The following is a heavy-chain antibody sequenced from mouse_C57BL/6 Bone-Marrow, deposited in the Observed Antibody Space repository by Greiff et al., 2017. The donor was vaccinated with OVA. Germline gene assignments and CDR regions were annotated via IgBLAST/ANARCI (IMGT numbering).Heavy chain of an antibody. CDR3: TRLLDAMDY. D-gene: IGHD2-1*01. Sequence: EVHLVESGEGLVKPGGSLKLSCAASGSTFSSYAMSWVRQTPEKRLEWVAYISSGGDYIYYADTVKGRFTISRDTARNTLYLQMSSLKSEDTAMYYCTRLLDAMDYWGQGTSVTVSS. CDR2: ISSGGDYI. CDR1: GSTFSSYA. J-gene: IGHJ4*01. V-gene: IGHV5-9-1*02.